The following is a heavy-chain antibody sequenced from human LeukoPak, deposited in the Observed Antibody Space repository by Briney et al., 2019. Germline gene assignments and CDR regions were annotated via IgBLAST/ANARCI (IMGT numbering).Heavy chain of an antibody. V-gene: IGHV4-59*01. D-gene: IGHD3-3*01. J-gene: IGHJ6*03. CDR1: GGSISSYY. CDR3: ARGPTISFMDV. Sequence: SETLSLTCTVSGGSISSYYWSWIRQPPGKGLEWIGHIYYSGSTNYNPSLKSRVTISVDTSKNQFSLKLSSVTAADTAVYYCARGPTISFMDVWGKGTTVTVSS. CDR2: IYYSGST.